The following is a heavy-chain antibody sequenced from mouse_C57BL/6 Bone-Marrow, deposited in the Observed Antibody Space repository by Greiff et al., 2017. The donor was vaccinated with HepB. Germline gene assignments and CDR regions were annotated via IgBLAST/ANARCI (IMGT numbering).Heavy chain of an antibody. CDR1: GFTFSNYW. CDR2: IRLKSDNYAT. V-gene: IGHV6-3*01. J-gene: IGHJ4*01. D-gene: IGHD2-3*01. Sequence: EVQLVESGGGLVQPGGSMKLSCVASGFTFSNYWMNWVRQSPEKGLEWVAQIRLKSDNYATHYAESVKGRFTISRDDSKSSVYLQMNNLRAEDTGIYYCEIYDGSSMDYWGQGTSVTVSS. CDR3: EIYDGSSMDY.